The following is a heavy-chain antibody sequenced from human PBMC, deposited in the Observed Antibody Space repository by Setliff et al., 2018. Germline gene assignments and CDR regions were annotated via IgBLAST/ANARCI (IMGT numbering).Heavy chain of an antibody. V-gene: IGHV1-69*13. CDR1: GYTFTSYG. Sequence: SVKVSCKASGYTFTSYGISWVRQAPGQGLEWMGGSIPIFGTANYAQKFQGRGTITADESTSTAYMELSSLRPEDTAVYYCARGRHPPWSGYPYYYMDVWGKGTTVTVSS. CDR3: ARGRHPPWSGYPYYYMDV. D-gene: IGHD3-3*01. CDR2: SIPIFGTA. J-gene: IGHJ6*03.